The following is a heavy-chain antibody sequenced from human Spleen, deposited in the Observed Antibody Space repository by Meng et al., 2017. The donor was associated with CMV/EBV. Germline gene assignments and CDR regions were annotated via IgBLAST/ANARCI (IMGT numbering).Heavy chain of an antibody. J-gene: IGHJ4*02. V-gene: IGHV4-38-2*02. D-gene: IGHD3-22*01. Sequence: GSLRLSCTVSGYSISSDYYWGWVRQPPGKGLDWIGSIYYSGSTYYNSSLKSRVTMSLDTSKNHFSLKLSSVTAADTAVYYCAKHYYDSGGYPDNFDYWGQGTLVTVSS. CDR1: GYSISSDYY. CDR2: IYYSGST. CDR3: AKHYYDSGGYPDNFDY.